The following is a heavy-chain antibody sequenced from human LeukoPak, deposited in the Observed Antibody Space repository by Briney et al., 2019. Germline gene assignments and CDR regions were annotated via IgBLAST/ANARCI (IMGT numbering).Heavy chain of an antibody. J-gene: IGHJ3*02. CDR1: GFTFSSYG. Sequence: GGSLRPSCAASGFTFSSYGMHWVRQAPGKGLEWVAVISYDGSNKYYADSVKGRFTISRDNSKNTLYLQMNSLRAEDTAVYYCAKDRGYAGTDAFDIWGQGTMVTVSS. CDR2: ISYDGSNK. CDR3: AKDRGYAGTDAFDI. V-gene: IGHV3-30*18. D-gene: IGHD1/OR15-1a*01.